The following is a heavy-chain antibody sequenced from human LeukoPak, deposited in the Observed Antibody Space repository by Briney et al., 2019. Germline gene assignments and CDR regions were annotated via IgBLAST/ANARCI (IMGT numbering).Heavy chain of an antibody. Sequence: TSETLSLTCTVSGGSISSSSYYWGWIRQPPGKGLEWIGSIYYSGSTYYNPSLKSRVTISVDTSKNQFSLKLSSVTAADTAVYYCARALRTTVSDNWFDPWGQGTLVTVSS. V-gene: IGHV4-39*01. CDR2: IYYSGST. CDR3: ARALRTTVSDNWFDP. J-gene: IGHJ5*02. CDR1: GGSISSSSYY. D-gene: IGHD4-17*01.